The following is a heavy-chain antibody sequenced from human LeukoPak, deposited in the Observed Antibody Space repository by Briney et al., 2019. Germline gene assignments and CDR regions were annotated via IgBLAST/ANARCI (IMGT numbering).Heavy chain of an antibody. V-gene: IGHV1-2*04. Sequence: GASVKVSCKASGYTFTGYYMHWVRQAPGQALEWMGWINPNSGGTNYAQKFQGWVTMTRDTSISTAYMELSRLRSDDTAVYYCARGYCSGGSCFLYDYWGQGTLVTVSS. CDR2: INPNSGGT. J-gene: IGHJ4*02. D-gene: IGHD2-15*01. CDR3: ARGYCSGGSCFLYDY. CDR1: GYTFTGYY.